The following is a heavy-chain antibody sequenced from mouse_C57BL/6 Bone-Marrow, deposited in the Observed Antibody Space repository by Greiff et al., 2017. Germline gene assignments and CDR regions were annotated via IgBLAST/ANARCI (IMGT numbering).Heavy chain of an antibody. J-gene: IGHJ2*01. Sequence: EVQRVESGGGLVQPGGSMKLSCVASGFTFSNYWMNWVRQSPEKGLEWVAQIRLKSDNYATHYAESVKGRFTISRDDSKSSVYLQMNNLRAEDTGIYYCTGNLITTVVYFDYWGQGTTLTVSS. CDR2: IRLKSDNYAT. D-gene: IGHD1-1*01. CDR1: GFTFSNYW. V-gene: IGHV6-3*01. CDR3: TGNLITTVVYFDY.